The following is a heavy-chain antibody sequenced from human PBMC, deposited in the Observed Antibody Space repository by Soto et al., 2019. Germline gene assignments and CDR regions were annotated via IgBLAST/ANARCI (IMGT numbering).Heavy chain of an antibody. CDR1: GFTFSSYG. D-gene: IGHD2-2*01. CDR3: AKDPTHYRTVQLLFIGVDY. Sequence: QVQLVESGGGVVQPGRSLRLSCAASGFTFSSYGMHWVRQAPGKGLEWVAVISYDGSNKYYADSVKGRFTISRDNSKNPLYLQMNSLRAEDTAVYYCAKDPTHYRTVQLLFIGVDYCGQGTLVTVSS. V-gene: IGHV3-30*18. CDR2: ISYDGSNK. J-gene: IGHJ4*02.